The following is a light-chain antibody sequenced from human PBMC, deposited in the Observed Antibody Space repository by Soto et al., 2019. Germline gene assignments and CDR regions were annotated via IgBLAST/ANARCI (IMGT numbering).Light chain of an antibody. Sequence: QSVLTQPPSVSGAPGQRVTISCIGSSSNIGAGFDVNWYQQLPGTAPTLLIYANPNRPSGVADRFPGSNSGTSASLAITGLQADHEDDYYCQSYPTTLRWVFAGGTKQTV. CDR3: QSYPTTLRWV. CDR1: SSNIGAGFD. V-gene: IGLV1-40*01. CDR2: ANP. J-gene: IGLJ2*01.